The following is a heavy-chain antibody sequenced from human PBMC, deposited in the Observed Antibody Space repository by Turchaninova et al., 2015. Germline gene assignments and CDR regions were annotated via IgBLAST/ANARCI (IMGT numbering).Heavy chain of an antibody. Sequence: LVQSGAEVKEPGASVKVSCKASGYTFTDCYIHWVRPAPGQGLEWMGRIHPNSGAKNYAQKFQGRVTMTRDTSISTAYMELNSLRSDDTTLYYCVRETVHNDEYCFDYWGQGTLVTVSS. CDR3: VRETVHNDEYCFDY. V-gene: IGHV1-2*06. CDR2: IHPNSGAK. D-gene: IGHD4-11*01. CDR1: GYTFTDCY. J-gene: IGHJ4*02.